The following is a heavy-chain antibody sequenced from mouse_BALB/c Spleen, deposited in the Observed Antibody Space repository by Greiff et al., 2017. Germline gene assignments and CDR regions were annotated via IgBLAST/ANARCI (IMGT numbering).Heavy chain of an antibody. CDR1: GFTFSSFG. D-gene: IGHD2-1*01. Sequence: DVMLVESGGGLVQPGGSRKLSCAASGFTFSSFGMHWVRQAPEKGLEWVAYISSGSSTIYYADTVKGRFTISRDNPKNTLFLQMTSLRSEDTAMYYCARDGNFDYWGQGTTLTVFS. CDR2: ISSGSSTI. CDR3: ARDGNFDY. J-gene: IGHJ2*01. V-gene: IGHV5-17*02.